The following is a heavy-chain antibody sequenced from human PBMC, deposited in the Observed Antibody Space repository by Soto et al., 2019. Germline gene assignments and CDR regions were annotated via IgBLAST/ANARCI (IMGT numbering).Heavy chain of an antibody. CDR2: IIPKFGTT. CDR3: ASGASNSTGWYIWFDP. J-gene: IGHJ5*02. CDR1: GGTFSTYP. Sequence: QVQLVQSGAEVKKPGSSVKVSCKASGGTFSTYPINWVRQAPGQGLEYMGGIIPKFGTTNYAQKFRGTVTITADETTSTAYMELNNLSSEDTAVYYCASGASNSTGWYIWFDPWAQGTLVTVSS. D-gene: IGHD6-19*01. V-gene: IGHV1-69*01.